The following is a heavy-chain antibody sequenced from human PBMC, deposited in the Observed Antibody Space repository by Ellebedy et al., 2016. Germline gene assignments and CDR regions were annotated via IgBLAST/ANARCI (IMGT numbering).Heavy chain of an antibody. Sequence: GGSLRLSCAASGFTFSSYGMHWVRQAPGKGLEWVAVIWYDGSNKYYADSVKGRFTISRDNSKNTLYLQMGSLRAEDMAVYYCARGEAGDAFDIWGQGTMVTVSS. CDR2: IWYDGSNK. J-gene: IGHJ3*02. V-gene: IGHV3-33*01. CDR3: ARGEAGDAFDI. CDR1: GFTFSSYG.